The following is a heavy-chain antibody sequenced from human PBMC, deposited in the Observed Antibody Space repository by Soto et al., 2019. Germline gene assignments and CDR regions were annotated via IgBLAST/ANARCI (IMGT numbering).Heavy chain of an antibody. J-gene: IGHJ4*02. CDR3: ASHYDILAGYFSSLGY. D-gene: IGHD3-9*01. CDR2: FIPIFGTA. CDR1: GGTFSSYA. V-gene: IGHV1-69*01. Sequence: QVQLVQSGAEVKKPGSSVKVSCKASGGTFSSYAISWVRQAPGQALEWMGGFIPIFGTANYAQKFQGRVTITADESTSTAYMELSSVRSEDTAVYYCASHYDILAGYFSSLGYWGQGSLVTVSS.